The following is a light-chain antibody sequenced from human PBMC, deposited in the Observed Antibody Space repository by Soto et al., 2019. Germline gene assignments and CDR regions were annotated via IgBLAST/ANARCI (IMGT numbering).Light chain of an antibody. CDR1: QTISDY. V-gene: IGKV1-39*01. J-gene: IGKJ4*01. CDR3: QQSFSTPLT. Sequence: DIQMTQSPSSLSASVGDRVTITCRASQTISDYLNWYQHKPGKAPNLLIYATSSLRSGVPSRFSGSGSGTHFTLTISSLQPEDFATYYCQQSFSTPLTFGGGNKVEIK. CDR2: ATS.